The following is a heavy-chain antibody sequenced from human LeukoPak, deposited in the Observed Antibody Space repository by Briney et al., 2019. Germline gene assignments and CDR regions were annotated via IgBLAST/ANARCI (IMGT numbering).Heavy chain of an antibody. Sequence: GGSLRLSCAASGFTFDDYGMSWVRQAPGKGLEWVSGINWNGGSTGYADSVKGRFTISRDNAKNSLYLQMNSLRVEDMAVYYCARDAIGITTYDSYFDNWGQGTLVTVSS. V-gene: IGHV3-20*04. D-gene: IGHD3-16*01. CDR3: ARDAIGITTYDSYFDN. CDR1: GFTFDDYG. CDR2: INWNGGST. J-gene: IGHJ4*02.